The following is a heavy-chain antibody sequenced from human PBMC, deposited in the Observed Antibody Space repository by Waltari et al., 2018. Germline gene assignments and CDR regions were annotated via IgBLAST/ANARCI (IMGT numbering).Heavy chain of an antibody. CDR3: VRGIDQ. Sequence: EVQLVESGGGLVQPGGSLRLSCAASGFIFTSFWTSWVRQAPGKELEWVANISENGSMIYYLDSVKGRFTISRDNAKNSLSLQMNRLRAEDTAVYYCVRGIDQWGQGTLVTVSS. J-gene: IGHJ4*02. CDR1: GFIFTSFW. CDR2: ISENGSMI. V-gene: IGHV3-7*01.